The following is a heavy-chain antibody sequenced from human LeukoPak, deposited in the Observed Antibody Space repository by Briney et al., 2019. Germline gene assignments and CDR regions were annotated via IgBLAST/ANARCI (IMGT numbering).Heavy chain of an antibody. J-gene: IGHJ5*02. V-gene: IGHV4-34*01. CDR3: ARGRGITMARGRRNWFDP. Sequence: SETLSLTCAVYGGSFSGYYWSWIRQPPGKGLEWIGEINHSGSTNYNPSLKSRVTISVDTSKNQFSLKLSSVTAADTAVYYCARGRGITMARGRRNWFDPWGQGTLVTVSS. CDR1: GGSFSGYY. D-gene: IGHD3-10*01. CDR2: INHSGST.